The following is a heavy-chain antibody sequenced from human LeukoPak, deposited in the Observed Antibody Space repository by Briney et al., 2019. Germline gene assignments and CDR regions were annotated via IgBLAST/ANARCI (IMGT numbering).Heavy chain of an antibody. CDR3: ARIAKYSSRYDVM. J-gene: IGHJ4*02. Sequence: GGSLCLSCAVSGFTFSSYDMSWVRQVPGKGLEWVGVISYYGSNKYYADSVKGRFTISRDNSKNTLYLQMSSLRAVDTAVYYCARIAKYSSRYDVMGAQGTLVTVSS. D-gene: IGHD6-13*01. CDR1: GFTFSSYD. CDR2: ISYYGSNK. V-gene: IGHV3-30-3*01.